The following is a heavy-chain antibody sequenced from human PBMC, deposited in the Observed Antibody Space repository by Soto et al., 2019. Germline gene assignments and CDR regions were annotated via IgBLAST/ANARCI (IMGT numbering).Heavy chain of an antibody. Sequence: ASVKVSCKASGYTFTSYGISWVRQAPGQGLEWMGWISAYNGNTNYAQKFQGRVTITADVSTSTAYMELSSLRSEDTAVYYCARDKGRGQLGGNYYYALDVWGQGTTVTVSS. CDR2: ISAYNGNT. CDR1: GYTFTSYG. CDR3: ARDKGRGQLGGNYYYALDV. V-gene: IGHV1-18*01. D-gene: IGHD1-1*01. J-gene: IGHJ6*02.